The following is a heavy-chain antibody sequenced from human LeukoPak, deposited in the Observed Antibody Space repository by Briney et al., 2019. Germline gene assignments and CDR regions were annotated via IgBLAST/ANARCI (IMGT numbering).Heavy chain of an antibody. D-gene: IGHD3-10*01. CDR2: IHNSGTT. CDR1: GGPFSGYF. Sequence: SETLSLTCAVSGGPFSGYFWSWIRQSSGKGLEWIGEIHNSGTTNYNPSLNSRVTISEDTSKSQFYLNLSSVTAADTAVYYCARRYYYNLGSFPFDFWGQGTLVTVSS. CDR3: ARRYYYNLGSFPFDF. J-gene: IGHJ4*02. V-gene: IGHV4-34*01.